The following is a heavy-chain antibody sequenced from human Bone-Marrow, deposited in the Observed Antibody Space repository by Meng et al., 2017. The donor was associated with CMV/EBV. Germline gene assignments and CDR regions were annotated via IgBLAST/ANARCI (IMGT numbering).Heavy chain of an antibody. CDR3: ARVAAAGRGMDV. CDR1: GFTFSSHW. CDR2: INQDGSQK. D-gene: IGHD6-13*01. J-gene: IGHJ6*02. V-gene: IGHV3-7*04. Sequence: GESLKISCAASGFTFSSHWMTWVRQAPGKGLEWVANINQDGSQKNYVDSVKGRFTISRDNAKNSLFLQMNSLRAEDTAVYYCARVAAAGRGMDVWGPGTTVTLYS.